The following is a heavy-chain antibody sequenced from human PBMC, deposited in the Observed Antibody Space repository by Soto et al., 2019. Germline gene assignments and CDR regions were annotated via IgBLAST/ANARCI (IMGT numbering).Heavy chain of an antibody. V-gene: IGHV3-9*01. CDR3: AKDMSSWFDAFDI. D-gene: IGHD6-13*01. CDR2: ISWNSGSI. CDR1: GFTFDDYA. Sequence: GGSLRLSCAASGFTFDDYAMHWVRQAPGKGLEWVSGISWNSGSIGYADSVKGRFTISRDNAKNSLYLQMNSLRAEDTALYYCAKDMSSWFDAFDIWGQGTMVTVSS. J-gene: IGHJ3*02.